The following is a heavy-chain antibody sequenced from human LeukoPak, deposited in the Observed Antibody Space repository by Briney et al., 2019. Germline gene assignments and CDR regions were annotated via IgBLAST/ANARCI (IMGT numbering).Heavy chain of an antibody. CDR3: AKGGVGALFDY. J-gene: IGHJ4*02. V-gene: IGHV3-23*01. Sequence: GRSLRLSCAASGFTFSSYAMSWVRQAPGKGLEWVSGISGSGGSTYYADSVKGRFTISRGNSKSTLYLQMNSLRAEDTAVYYCAKGGVGALFDYWGQGTLVTVSS. CDR2: ISGSGGST. D-gene: IGHD1-26*01. CDR1: GFTFSSYA.